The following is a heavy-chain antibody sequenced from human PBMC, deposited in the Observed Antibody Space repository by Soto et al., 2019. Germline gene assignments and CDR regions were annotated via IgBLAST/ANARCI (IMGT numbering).Heavy chain of an antibody. Sequence: GGSLRLSCAASGFTFSSYWMSWVRQAPGKGLEWVANIKQDGSEKYYVDSVKGRFTISRDNAKNSLYLHMNGLRGEDTGTYYCAKGAARYFDYWGRGTLVTVSS. V-gene: IGHV3-7*03. CDR2: IKQDGSEK. D-gene: IGHD1-26*01. J-gene: IGHJ4*02. CDR3: AKGAARYFDY. CDR1: GFTFSSYW.